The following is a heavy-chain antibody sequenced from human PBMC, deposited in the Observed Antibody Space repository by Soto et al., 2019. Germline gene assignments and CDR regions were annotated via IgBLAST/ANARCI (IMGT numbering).Heavy chain of an antibody. CDR3: ARDGRMIVVGAYYFDY. CDR2: IIPIVGTA. CDR1: GGTFSSYA. J-gene: IGHJ4*02. V-gene: IGHV1-69*12. Sequence: QVQLVQSGAEVKKPGSSVKVSCKASGGTFSSYAISWVRQAPGQGLEWMGGIIPIVGTANYAQKFQGRVTITADESTSTAYMELSSLRSEDTAVYYCARDGRMIVVGAYYFDYWGQGTLVTVSS. D-gene: IGHD3-22*01.